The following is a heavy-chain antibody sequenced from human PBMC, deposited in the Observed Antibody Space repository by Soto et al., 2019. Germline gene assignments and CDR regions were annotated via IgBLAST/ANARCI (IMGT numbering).Heavy chain of an antibody. CDR1: GGTFSSYA. Sequence: QVQLVQSGAEVKKPGSSVKVSCKASGGTFSSYAISWVRQAPGQGLEWMGGIIPIFGTANYAQKFQGRVTITAEEARITAYMELSSRGSEDTAVYYGARELELGSSWFDPWGQGTLVTVSS. J-gene: IGHJ5*02. V-gene: IGHV1-69*01. CDR2: IIPIFGTA. D-gene: IGHD1-7*01. CDR3: ARELELGSSWFDP.